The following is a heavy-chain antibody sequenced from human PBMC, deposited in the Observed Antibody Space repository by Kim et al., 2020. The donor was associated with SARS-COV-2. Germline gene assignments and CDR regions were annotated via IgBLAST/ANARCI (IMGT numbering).Heavy chain of an antibody. V-gene: IGHV7-4-1*02. CDR2: GTP. Sequence: GTPNYAQGFTGRFVVSLDTSVSTAYLQVISLKPEDTAVYYCARGDASFDYWGQGTPVTVSS. J-gene: IGHJ4*02. CDR3: ARGDASFDY.